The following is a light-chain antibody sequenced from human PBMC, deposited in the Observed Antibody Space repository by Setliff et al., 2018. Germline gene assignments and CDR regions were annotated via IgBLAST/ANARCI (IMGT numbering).Light chain of an antibody. CDR1: SSDVGGYNY. J-gene: IGLJ1*01. CDR2: EVS. Sequence: QSVLTQPPSASGSPGQSVTIPCTGTSSDVGGYNYVSWYQQHPGKAPKLMIYEVSKRPSGVPDRFSGSKSGNTASLTVSGLQAEDEADYYCSSYAGSNNPYVFGTGTKV. V-gene: IGLV2-8*01. CDR3: SSYAGSNNPYV.